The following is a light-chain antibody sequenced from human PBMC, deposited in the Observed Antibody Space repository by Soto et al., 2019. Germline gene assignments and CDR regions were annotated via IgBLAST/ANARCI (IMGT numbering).Light chain of an antibody. J-gene: IGLJ1*01. CDR3: CSYAAGTSYV. CDR2: EGR. CDR1: SSDVGSYKI. Sequence: QSVLTQPASVTGSPGQSITISCTETSSDVGSYKIVSWCQQHPGKAPKVLIYEGRKRPSGVSNRFSGSRSGNTASLTISGLQAEGEADYYCCSYAAGTSYVFGSGTKVTVL. V-gene: IGLV2-23*01.